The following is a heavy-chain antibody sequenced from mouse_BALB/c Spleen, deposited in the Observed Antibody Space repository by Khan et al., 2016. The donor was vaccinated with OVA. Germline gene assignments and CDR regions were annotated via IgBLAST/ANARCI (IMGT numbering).Heavy chain of an antibody. D-gene: IGHD1-1*01. J-gene: IGHJ4*01. CDR2: IGPGSGNA. V-gene: IGHV1S41*01. Sequence: DLVKPGASVKLSCKASGYTFTSYWINWIKQRPGQGLEWIGRIGPGSGNAYYNEMFKGKATLTVDTSSSTAYIQLSSLSSEDSGVYFCAMENYYGRTCYAMDYWGQGTSVTVSS. CDR1: GYTFTSYW. CDR3: AMENYYGRTCYAMDY.